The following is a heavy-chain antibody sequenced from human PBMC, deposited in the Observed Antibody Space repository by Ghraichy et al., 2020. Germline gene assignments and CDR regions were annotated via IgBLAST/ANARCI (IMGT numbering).Heavy chain of an antibody. CDR1: GFTFSSYG. V-gene: IGHV3-30*18. J-gene: IGHJ4*02. Sequence: GGSLRLSCAASGFTFSSYGMHWVRQAPGKGLEWVAVISYDGSNKYYADSVKGRFTISRDNSKNTLYLQMNSLRAEDTAVYYCAKVEGYSNYGIDYWGQGTLVTVSS. CDR3: AKVEGYSNYGIDY. CDR2: ISYDGSNK. D-gene: IGHD4-11*01.